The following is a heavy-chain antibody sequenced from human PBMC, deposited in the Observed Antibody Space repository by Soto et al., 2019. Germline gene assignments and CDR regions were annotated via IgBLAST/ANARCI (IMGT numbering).Heavy chain of an antibody. V-gene: IGHV3-53*01. J-gene: IGHJ6*02. D-gene: IGHD6-19*01. CDR3: ARECSGWSCGYYYYGMDV. CDR1: GFTVSTNY. CDR2: IYSDGNT. Sequence: GGSLRLSCAASGFTVSTNYMSWVRQAPGKGLEWVSIIYSDGNTHYADSVKGRFTISRDNSKNTLYLQMNSLRVEDTAVYYCARECSGWSCGYYYYGMDVWGQGTTVTVSS.